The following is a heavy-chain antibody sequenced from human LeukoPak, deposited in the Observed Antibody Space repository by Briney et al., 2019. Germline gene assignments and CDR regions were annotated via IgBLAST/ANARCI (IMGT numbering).Heavy chain of an antibody. CDR1: GFTFRSYA. D-gene: IGHD1-26*01. Sequence: PGGSLILPRAASGFTFRSYAMYRVRQAPGKGLEYVSAISSNGDNTYYASSVKGRFTTSRDNSKNTLYLQMGSLRAEDMAVYYCARDGVGANSWFSPSGQGTLVTVSS. V-gene: IGHV3-64*01. CDR3: ARDGVGANSWFSP. J-gene: IGHJ5*02. CDR2: ISSNGDNT.